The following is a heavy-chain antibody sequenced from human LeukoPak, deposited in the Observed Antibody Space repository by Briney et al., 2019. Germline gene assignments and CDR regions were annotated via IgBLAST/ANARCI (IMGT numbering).Heavy chain of an antibody. D-gene: IGHD5-12*01. CDR3: AWGYSGYEIPFGY. CDR1: GFTFSIYG. J-gene: IGHJ4*02. Sequence: GGSLRLSCATSGFTFSIYGMHWVRQAPGKGLEWVAFIRYDGSNKYYADSVKGRFTISRDNSKNTLYLQMNSLRAEDTAVYYCAWGYSGYEIPFGYWGQGTLVTVSS. V-gene: IGHV3-30*02. CDR2: IRYDGSNK.